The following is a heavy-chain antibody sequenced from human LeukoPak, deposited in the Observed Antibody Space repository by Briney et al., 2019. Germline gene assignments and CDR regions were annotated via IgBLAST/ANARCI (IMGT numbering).Heavy chain of an antibody. CDR1: GGSISSYY. CDR3: ARDRSTRGWFDP. J-gene: IGHJ5*02. V-gene: IGHV4-4*07. D-gene: IGHD1-1*01. Sequence: SETLSLTCTVSGGSISSYYWSWIRQPAGKGLEWIGRIYTSGSTYYNPSLKSRVTISVDTSKNQFSLKLSSVTAADTAVYYCARDRSTRGWFDPWGQGTLVTVSS. CDR2: IYTSGST.